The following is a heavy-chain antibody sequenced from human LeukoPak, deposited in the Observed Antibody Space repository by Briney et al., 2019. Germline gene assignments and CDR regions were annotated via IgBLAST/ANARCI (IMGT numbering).Heavy chain of an antibody. V-gene: IGHV1-18*01. CDR2: ISAYNGNT. D-gene: IGHD6-19*01. CDR1: LYTFTSYG. Sequence: ASVKVSCKASLYTFTSYGISWVRQAPGQGLEWMGWISAYNGNTNYAQKLQGRVTMTTDTSTSTAYMELRSLRSDDTAVYYCARDSIAVAGTAFDYWGQGTLVTVSS. CDR3: ARDSIAVAGTAFDY. J-gene: IGHJ4*02.